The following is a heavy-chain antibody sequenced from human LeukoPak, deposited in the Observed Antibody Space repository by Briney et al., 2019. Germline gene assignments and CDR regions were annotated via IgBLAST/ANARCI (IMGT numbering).Heavy chain of an antibody. CDR2: IHYSGST. D-gene: IGHD6-13*01. CDR3: ARHWGLYSSSWYDY. Sequence: PSEILSLTCTVYGGSISSYFWSWIRQPPGKVVERIGHIHYSGSTNYNPSLKSRVTISVDTSKNQYSLKLSSVTAADTAVYYCARHWGLYSSSWYDYWGQGTLVTVSS. J-gene: IGHJ4*02. CDR1: GGSISSYF. V-gene: IGHV4-59*08.